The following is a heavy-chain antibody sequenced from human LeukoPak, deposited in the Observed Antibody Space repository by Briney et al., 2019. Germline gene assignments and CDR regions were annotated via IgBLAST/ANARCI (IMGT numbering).Heavy chain of an antibody. J-gene: IGHJ4*02. CDR1: GGSFGGYY. CDR3: ARGLGYSSSKRLDY. CDR2: INHSGST. V-gene: IGHV4-34*01. D-gene: IGHD6-13*01. Sequence: PSETLSLTCAVYGGSFGGYYWSWIRQPPGKGLEWIGEINHSGSTNYNPSLKSRVTISVDTSKNQFSLKLSSVTAADTAVYYCARGLGYSSSKRLDYWGQGTLVTVSS.